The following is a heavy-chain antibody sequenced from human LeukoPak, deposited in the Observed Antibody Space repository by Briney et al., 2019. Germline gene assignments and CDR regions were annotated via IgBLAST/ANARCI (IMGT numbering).Heavy chain of an antibody. CDR3: ARFLGANGNG. D-gene: IGHD3-3*01. V-gene: IGHV1-69*05. J-gene: IGHJ4*02. Sequence: SVKVSCRASGGTFSSYAISWVRQAPGQGLEWMGRIIPIFGTANYAQKFQGRVTITTDESTSTAYMELSSLRSEDTAVYYCARFLGANGNGWGQGTLVTVSS. CDR1: GGTFSSYA. CDR2: IIPIFGTA.